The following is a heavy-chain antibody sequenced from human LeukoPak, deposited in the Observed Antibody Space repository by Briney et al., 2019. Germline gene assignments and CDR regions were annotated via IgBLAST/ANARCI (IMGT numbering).Heavy chain of an antibody. CDR1: GFTFSSYW. J-gene: IGHJ6*03. CDR2: IKQDGSEK. V-gene: IGHV3-7*01. Sequence: GGSLRLSCAASGFTFSSYWMSWVRQAPGKGLEWVANIKQDGSEKYYVDSVKGRFTISRDNAKNSLYLQMNSLRAEDTAVYYCVCMIHYYYYYMDVWGKGTTVTVSS. D-gene: IGHD2-8*01. CDR3: VCMIHYYYYYMDV.